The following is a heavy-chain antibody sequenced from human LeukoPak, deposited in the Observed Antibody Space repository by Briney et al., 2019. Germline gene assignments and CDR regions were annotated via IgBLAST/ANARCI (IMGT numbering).Heavy chain of an antibody. CDR1: LYTFTIYD. J-gene: IGHJ4*02. CDR2: MNPNRGNT. V-gene: IGHV1-8*01. D-gene: IGHD5-18*01. CDR3: ARGVSSYGYRPRSYYLDY. Sequence: ASETLSYTSPLYTFTIYDINWVRQAPGQALEWLGWMNPNRGNTGYAQKFQGRVTMTRNTSISTAYMELRSLRSEDTAVYYCARGVSSYGYRPRSYYLDYWGQGTLVTVSS.